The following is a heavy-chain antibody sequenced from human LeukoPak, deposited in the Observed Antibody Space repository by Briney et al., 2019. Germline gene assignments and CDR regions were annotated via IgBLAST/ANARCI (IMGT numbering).Heavy chain of an antibody. J-gene: IGHJ5*02. CDR3: TVPQSGGNWFDP. CDR1: GFTFSDSA. V-gene: IGHV3-73*01. CDR2: IRGKGFSDPP. D-gene: IGHD3-16*01. Sequence: GGSLRLSCAASGFTFSDSAIHWVRQASGKGLEWVGRIRGKGFSDPPAYAASVKDRFTISRDDSESTAYLQMNSLKAEDTAVYYCTVPQSGGNWFDPWGPGTKVTVSS.